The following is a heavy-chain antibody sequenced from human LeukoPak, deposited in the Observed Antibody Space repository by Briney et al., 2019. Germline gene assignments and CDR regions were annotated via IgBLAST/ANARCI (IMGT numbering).Heavy chain of an antibody. Sequence: PGGSLRLSCAASGFTFSSYNMNWVRQAPGKGLEWVSAISGSGGSTYYADSVKGRFTISRDNSKNTLYLQMNSLRAEDTAVYYCAKDQPYCTGGVCYTEDYWGQGTLVTVSS. J-gene: IGHJ4*02. CDR1: GFTFSSYN. CDR3: AKDQPYCTGGVCYTEDY. CDR2: ISGSGGST. D-gene: IGHD2-8*02. V-gene: IGHV3-23*01.